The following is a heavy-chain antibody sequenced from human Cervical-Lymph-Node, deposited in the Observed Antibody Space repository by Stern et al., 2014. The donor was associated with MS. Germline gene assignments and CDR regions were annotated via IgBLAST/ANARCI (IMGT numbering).Heavy chain of an antibody. CDR2: ICYEGSNP. CDR3: ASAYSSSHYYFDY. D-gene: IGHD6-13*01. Sequence: VQLVESGGGVVQPGRSLRLSCAASGFSFSRSAMHWVRQAPGKGLECVALICYEGSNPYYADSVPGRFTISRDNFKNTLYLQMNSLRAEDTAVYYCASAYSSSHYYFDYWGQGTLVTVSS. J-gene: IGHJ4*02. CDR1: GFSFSRSA. V-gene: IGHV3-33*01.